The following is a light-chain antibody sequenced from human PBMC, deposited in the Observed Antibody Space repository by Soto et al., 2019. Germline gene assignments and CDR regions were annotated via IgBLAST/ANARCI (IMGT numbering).Light chain of an antibody. V-gene: IGLV2-14*01. CDR1: NSDVGGYDF. CDR2: EVT. J-gene: IGLJ2*01. Sequence: QSVLTQPASVSGSPGQSVTISCTGSNSDVGGYDFVSWYQHHPGKAPKLILYEVTKRPSGVSNRFSGSKSGNTASLTISGLQAEDDADYYCSSHTSTIPLEVIFGGGTKLTVL. CDR3: SSHTSTIPLEVI.